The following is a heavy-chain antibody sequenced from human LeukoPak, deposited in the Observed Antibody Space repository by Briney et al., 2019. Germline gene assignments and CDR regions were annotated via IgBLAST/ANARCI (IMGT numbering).Heavy chain of an antibody. CDR3: ARDGGYYGSGSYLGY. D-gene: IGHD3-10*01. CDR2: ISGSGGST. V-gene: IGHV3-23*01. CDR1: GFTFSSYG. Sequence: GGSLRLSCAASGFTFSSYGMSWVRQAPGKGLEWVSGISGSGGSTYYADSVKGRLTISRDNSKNTLYLQMNSLRAEDTAVYYCARDGGYYGSGSYLGYWGQGTLVTVSS. J-gene: IGHJ4*02.